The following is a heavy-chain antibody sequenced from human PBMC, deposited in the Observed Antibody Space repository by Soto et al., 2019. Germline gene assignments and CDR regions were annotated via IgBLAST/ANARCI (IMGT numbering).Heavy chain of an antibody. Sequence: SETLSLTCAVYGGSFSGHYWGWIRQPPGKGLEWIGEINYSGRTNYNSSLKSRVTISVDTSKNQFSLKLSSVTAADTAVYYCARGGGYSGWYSWFDPWGQGTLVTVSS. V-gene: IGHV4-34*01. CDR3: ARGGGYSGWYSWFDP. CDR2: INYSGRT. D-gene: IGHD6-19*01. J-gene: IGHJ5*02. CDR1: GGSFSGHY.